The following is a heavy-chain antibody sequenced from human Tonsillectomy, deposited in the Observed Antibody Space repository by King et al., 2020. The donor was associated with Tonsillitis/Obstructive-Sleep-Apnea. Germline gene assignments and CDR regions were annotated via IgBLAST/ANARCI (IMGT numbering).Heavy chain of an antibody. J-gene: IGHJ6*02. V-gene: IGHV5-10-1*01. CDR2: IDPSDSYT. D-gene: IGHD1-26*01. Sequence: VQLVQSGAEVKKPGESLRISCKDSGYSFTSYWISWVRQMPGKGLEWMGRIDPSDSYTNYSPSFEGHVTISADKSISTAYLQWSSLKASDTAVYYCARHVGATNYYNNGMDVGGQGTTVTVSS. CDR1: GYSFTSYW. CDR3: ARHVGATNYYNNGMDV.